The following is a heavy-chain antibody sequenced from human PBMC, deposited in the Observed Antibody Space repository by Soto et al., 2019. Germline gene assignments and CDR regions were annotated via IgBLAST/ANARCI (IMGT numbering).Heavy chain of an antibody. CDR3: ARDWAVGGTTAGMDV. CDR1: GDSVSSNSAA. D-gene: IGHD1-26*01. CDR2: TYYRTKWYN. J-gene: IGHJ6*02. V-gene: IGHV6-1*01. Sequence: PSQTLSLPCAISGDSVSSNSAAWNWIRQSPSRGLEWLGRTYYRTKWYNDYAVSVKSRVTINADTSKNQFSLQLNSVTPEDTAVYSCARDWAVGGTTAGMDVWGQGTTVTVSS.